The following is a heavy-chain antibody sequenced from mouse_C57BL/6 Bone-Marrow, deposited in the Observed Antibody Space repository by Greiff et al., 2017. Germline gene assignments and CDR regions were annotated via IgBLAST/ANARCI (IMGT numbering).Heavy chain of an antibody. Sequence: QVQLQQPGAELVKPGASVKLSCKASGYTFTSYWMHWVKQRPGQGLEWIGMIHPNSGSTNYNEKFKSKATLTVDKSSSTAYMQLSSLTSEDYAVYYCAREGLYYARDYWGQGTSVTVSS. J-gene: IGHJ4*01. CDR1: GYTFTSYW. D-gene: IGHD3-3*01. V-gene: IGHV1-64*01. CDR2: IHPNSGST. CDR3: AREGLYYARDY.